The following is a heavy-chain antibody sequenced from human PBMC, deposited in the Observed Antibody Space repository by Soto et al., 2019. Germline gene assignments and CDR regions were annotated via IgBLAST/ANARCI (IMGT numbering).Heavy chain of an antibody. V-gene: IGHV4-34*01. CDR3: ARGRRNTPYYHSNLNWFDP. D-gene: IGHD3-22*01. J-gene: IGHJ5*02. CDR2: INHSGST. CDR1: GGSFSGYY. Sequence: QVQLQQWGAGLLKPSETLSLTCAVYGGSFSGYYWSWIRPPQGKGLAWIGEINHSGSTNYNPSLKSRVTISVDTSKNQFSLKLSSVTAADTAVYYCARGRRNTPYYHSNLNWFDPWGQGTLVTVSS.